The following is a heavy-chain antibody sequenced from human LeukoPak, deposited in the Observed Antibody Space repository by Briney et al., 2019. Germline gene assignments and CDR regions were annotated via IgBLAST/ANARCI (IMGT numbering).Heavy chain of an antibody. Sequence: GGSLRLSCAASGFTFSNYDMHWVRQPPRKGLEWVSAISRSRSYIYYADSLKGRFTSSRDNAQNSLYLQMNSLRAVDTAVYFCARGEEKATITALVSWGQGTLVTVSS. CDR3: ARGEEKATITALVS. CDR1: GFTFSNYD. J-gene: IGHJ5*02. V-gene: IGHV3-21*01. CDR2: ISRSRSYI. D-gene: IGHD5-24*01.